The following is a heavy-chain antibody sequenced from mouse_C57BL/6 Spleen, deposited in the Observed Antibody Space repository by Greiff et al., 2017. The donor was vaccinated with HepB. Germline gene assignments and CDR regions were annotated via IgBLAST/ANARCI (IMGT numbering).Heavy chain of an antibody. J-gene: IGHJ4*01. Sequence: EVMLVEPGEGLVKPGGSLKLSCAASGFTFSSYAMSWVRQTPEKRLEWVAYISSGGDYIYYADTVKGRFTISRDNARNTLYLQMSSLKSEDTAMYYCTRVHTTAYYYAMDYWGQGTSVTVSS. D-gene: IGHD1-2*01. CDR2: ISSGGDYI. CDR1: GFTFSSYA. CDR3: TRVHTTAYYYAMDY. V-gene: IGHV5-9-1*02.